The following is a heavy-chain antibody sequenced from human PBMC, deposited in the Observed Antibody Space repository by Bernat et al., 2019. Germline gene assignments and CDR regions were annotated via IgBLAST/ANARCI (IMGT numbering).Heavy chain of an antibody. V-gene: IGHV3-23*01. J-gene: IGHJ4*02. CDR2: ISGSGGST. CDR3: AKDMQWSAAGGAVHYFDY. Sequence: EVQLLESGGGLVQPGGSLRLSCAASGFTFSSYAMSWVRQAPGKGLEWVSAISGSGGSTYYADSVKGRFTISRDNSKNTLYLQMNSLRAEDTAVYYCAKDMQWSAAGGAVHYFDYWGQGTLVTVSS. D-gene: IGHD6-13*01. CDR1: GFTFSSYA.